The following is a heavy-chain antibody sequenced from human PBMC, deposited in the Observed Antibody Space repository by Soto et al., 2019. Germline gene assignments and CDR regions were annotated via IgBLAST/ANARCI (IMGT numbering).Heavy chain of an antibody. D-gene: IGHD3-10*01. CDR3: AHRHAAYYYGSGSYYNSAFDI. CDR2: IYWDDDK. J-gene: IGHJ3*02. Sequence: QITLKESGPTLVKPTQTLTLTCTFSGFSLSTSGVGVGWIRQPPGKALEWLALIYWDDDKRYSPSLKSRLTITKDTYKNQVVLTMTNMDPVDTATYYCAHRHAAYYYGSGSYYNSAFDIWGQGTMVTVSS. CDR1: GFSLSTSGVG. V-gene: IGHV2-5*02.